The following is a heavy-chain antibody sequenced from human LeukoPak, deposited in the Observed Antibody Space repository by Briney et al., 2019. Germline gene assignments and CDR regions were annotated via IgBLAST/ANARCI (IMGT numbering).Heavy chain of an antibody. CDR2: ISSSSSYI. CDR3: ARARADGPFDP. CDR1: GFTFSDYY. V-gene: IGHV3-11*06. Sequence: GGSLRLSCAASGFTFSDYYMSWIRQAPGKGLEWVSSISSSSSYIYYADSVKGRFTISRDNAKNSLYLQMNSLRAEDTAVYYCARARADGPFDPWGQGTLVTVSS. J-gene: IGHJ5*02. D-gene: IGHD4-17*01.